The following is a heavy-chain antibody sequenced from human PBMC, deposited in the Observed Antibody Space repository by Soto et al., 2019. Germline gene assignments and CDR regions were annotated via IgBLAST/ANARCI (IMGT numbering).Heavy chain of an antibody. D-gene: IGHD3-16*01. CDR3: ARGVTNDYVWGSINGLDV. CDR2: IYYSGST. J-gene: IGHJ6*02. V-gene: IGHV4-59*01. CDR1: GGSISSYY. Sequence: PSETLSLTCTVSGGSISSYYWSWIRQPPGKGLEWIGYIYYSGSTNYNPSLKSRVTISVDTSKNQFSLKLSSVTAADTAVYYCARGVTNDYVWGSINGLDVWGQGTTVTVSS.